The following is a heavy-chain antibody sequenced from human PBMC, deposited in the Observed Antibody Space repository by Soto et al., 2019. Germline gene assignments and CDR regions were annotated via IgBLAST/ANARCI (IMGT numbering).Heavy chain of an antibody. CDR3: ARAAGEQWLMQYYFEF. J-gene: IGHJ4*02. CDR1: GFTFTSSA. D-gene: IGHD6-19*01. V-gene: IGHV1-58*01. Sequence: QMQLVQSGPEVKKPGTSVKVSCKASGFTFTSSAVQWVRQARGQRLEWIGWIVVGSGNTNYAQKFQERVTITRDMSTSTAYMELSSLRSEDTAVYYCARAAGEQWLMQYYFEFWGQGTLVTVSS. CDR2: IVVGSGNT.